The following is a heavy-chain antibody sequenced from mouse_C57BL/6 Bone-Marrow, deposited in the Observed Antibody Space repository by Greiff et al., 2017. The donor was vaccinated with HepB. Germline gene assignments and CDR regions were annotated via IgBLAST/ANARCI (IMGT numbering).Heavy chain of an antibody. Sequence: DVKLVESGGDLVKPGGSLKLSCAASGFTFSSYGMSWVRQTPDKRLEWVATISSGGSYTYYPDSVKGRFTISRDNAKNTLYLQMSSLKSEDTAMYYCARRLLRYWYFDVWGTGTTVTVSS. CDR3: ARRLLRYWYFDV. CDR2: ISSGGSYT. V-gene: IGHV5-6*02. D-gene: IGHD1-1*01. J-gene: IGHJ1*03. CDR1: GFTFSSYG.